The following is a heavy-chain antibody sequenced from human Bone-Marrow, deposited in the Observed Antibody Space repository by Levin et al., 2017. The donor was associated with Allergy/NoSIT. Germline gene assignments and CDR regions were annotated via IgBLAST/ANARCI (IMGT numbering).Heavy chain of an antibody. CDR1: GASISTNNYY. CDR2: IYYSEST. D-gene: IGHD4-23*01. CDR3: GRHASRPDYSGDKDRGAMDV. Sequence: GSLRLSCTVSGASISTNNYYWSWFRQPPGKGLEWIGSIYYSESTYYTPSLKSRVTISEDTSKNQFPLKVRSVTDADTAVYYCGRHASRPDYSGDKDRGAMDVWGQGTTVTVSS. J-gene: IGHJ6*02. V-gene: IGHV4-39*01.